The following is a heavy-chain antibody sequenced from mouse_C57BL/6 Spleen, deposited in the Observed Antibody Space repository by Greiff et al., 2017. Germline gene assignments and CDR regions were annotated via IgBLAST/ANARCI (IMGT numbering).Heavy chain of an antibody. CDR3: ARDHYGGAMDY. D-gene: IGHD1-2*01. V-gene: IGHV5-16*01. J-gene: IGHJ4*01. Sequence: EVKLVESEGGLVQPGSSMKLSCTASGFTFSDYYMAWVRQIPEKGLEWVANINYDGSSTYYLDSLKSRFIISRDNAKNILYLQMSSLKSEDTAPYYCARDHYGGAMDYWGQGTSVTVSS. CDR2: INYDGSST. CDR1: GFTFSDYY.